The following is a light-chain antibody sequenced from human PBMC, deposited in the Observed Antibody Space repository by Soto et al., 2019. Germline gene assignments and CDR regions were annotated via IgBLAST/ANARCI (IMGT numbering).Light chain of an antibody. Sequence: QSVLTQPASVSGSPGQSITISCTGSSSDIDEYNSVSWYQQHPGKAPKLMIYDVTNRPSGVSSRFSGSKSGNTAPLTISGLQTEDEADYYCSSFTTSSTLFGGGTQLTVL. V-gene: IGLV2-14*03. J-gene: IGLJ2*01. CDR2: DVT. CDR1: SSDIDEYNS. CDR3: SSFTTSSTL.